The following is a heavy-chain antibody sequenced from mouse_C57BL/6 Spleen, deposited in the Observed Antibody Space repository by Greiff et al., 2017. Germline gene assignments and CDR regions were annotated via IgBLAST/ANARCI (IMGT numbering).Heavy chain of an antibody. CDR2: ISDGGSYT. D-gene: IGHD2-4*01. CDR1: GFTFSSYA. V-gene: IGHV5-4*03. Sequence: EVMLVESGGGLVKPGGSLKLSCAASGFTFSSYAMSWVRQTPEKRLEWVATISDGGSYTYYPDNVKGRFTISRDNAKNNLYLQMSHLKSEDTAMYYCAKYDYDWYFDVWGTGTTVTVSS. CDR3: AKYDYDWYFDV. J-gene: IGHJ1*03.